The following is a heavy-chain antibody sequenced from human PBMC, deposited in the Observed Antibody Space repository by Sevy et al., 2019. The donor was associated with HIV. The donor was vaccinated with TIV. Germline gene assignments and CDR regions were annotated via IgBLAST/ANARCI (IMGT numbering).Heavy chain of an antibody. V-gene: IGHV3-33*06. CDR2: IWYDGSYK. CDR3: AKTFAIFGVLMSPDFDP. J-gene: IGHJ5*02. D-gene: IGHD3-3*01. CDR1: GFTFSNYG. Sequence: GGSLRLSCAASGFTFSNYGMHWVRQAPGKGLEWVAVIWYDGSYKYYADSVKGRFTISGGNTKSTLYLQMNSLRAEDTAVYYCAKTFAIFGVLMSPDFDPWGQGTLVTVSS.